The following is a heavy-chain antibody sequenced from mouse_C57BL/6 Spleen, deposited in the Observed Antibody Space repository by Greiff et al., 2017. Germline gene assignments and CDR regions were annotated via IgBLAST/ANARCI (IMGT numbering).Heavy chain of an antibody. CDR3: ARSYYCSTPVDFDV. V-gene: IGHV1-72*01. CDR1: GYTFTSYW. J-gene: IGHJ1*03. CDR2: IDPNSGGT. D-gene: IGHD1-1*01. Sequence: VKLQQPGAELVKPGASVKLSCKASGYTFTSYWMHWVKQRPGRGLEWIGRIDPNSGGTKYNEKFKSKATLTVDKPSSTAYMQLSSLTSDDSAVYYCARSYYCSTPVDFDVWGTGTTVTVSS.